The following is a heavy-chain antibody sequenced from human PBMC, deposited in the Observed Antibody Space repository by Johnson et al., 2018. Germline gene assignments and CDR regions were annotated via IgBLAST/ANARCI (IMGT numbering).Heavy chain of an antibody. CDR2: IKSKTDGGTA. J-gene: IGHJ6*03. CDR3: VTGYPNYMDV. D-gene: IGHD5-12*01. V-gene: IGHV3-15*01. Sequence: VQLQESGGGLVMPGGSLRLSCAASGFTFINAWVTWVRQAPGKGLEWVGRIKSKTDGGTADYIAPVKGRFTISREDSKNMLYLGMKSLKTEDTAVYYCVTGYPNYMDVWGKGTTVTVS. CDR1: GFTFINAW.